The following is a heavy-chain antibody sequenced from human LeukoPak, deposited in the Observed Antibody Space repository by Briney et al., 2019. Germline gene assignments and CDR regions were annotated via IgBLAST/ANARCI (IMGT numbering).Heavy chain of an antibody. V-gene: IGHV3-64D*06. CDR3: VKDRINWNDPRDPDAFDI. D-gene: IGHD1-1*01. CDR1: GFTFSSYA. J-gene: IGHJ3*02. CDR2: ISSNGGST. Sequence: GGSLRLSCSASGFTFSSYAMHWVRQAPGKGLEYVSAISSNGGSTYYVDSVKGRFTISRDNSKNTLYLQMSSLRAEDTAVYYCVKDRINWNDPRDPDAFDIWGQGTMVTVSS.